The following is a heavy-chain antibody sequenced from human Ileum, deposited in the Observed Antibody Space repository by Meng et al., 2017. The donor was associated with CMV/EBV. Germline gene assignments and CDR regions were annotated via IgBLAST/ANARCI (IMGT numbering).Heavy chain of an antibody. J-gene: IGHJ6*02. CDR3: ARVMDNNWYSRYYSMDV. D-gene: IGHD2-21*01. CDR1: GFTFSRYT. CDR2: ISYDGSEK. Sequence: GESLKISCAASGFTFSRYTMHWVRQAPGKGLEWVAVISYDGSEKLYADSVKGRFTISRDNSQKTLYLQMYSLGREDTAVYYCARVMDNNWYSRYYSMDVWGQGTTVTVS. V-gene: IGHV3-30-3*01.